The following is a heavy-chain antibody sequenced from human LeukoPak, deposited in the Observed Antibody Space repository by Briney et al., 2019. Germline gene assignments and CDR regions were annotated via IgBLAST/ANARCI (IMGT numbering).Heavy chain of an antibody. Sequence: KASETLSLTCAVYGGSFSGYYWSWIRQPPGKGLEWIGEINHSGSTNYNPSLKSRVTISVETSKNQFSLKLSSVTAADTAVYYCARGRRAYSSGWPFDYWGQGTLVTVSS. CDR2: INHSGST. CDR3: ARGRRAYSSGWPFDY. D-gene: IGHD6-19*01. CDR1: GGSFSGYY. V-gene: IGHV4-34*01. J-gene: IGHJ4*02.